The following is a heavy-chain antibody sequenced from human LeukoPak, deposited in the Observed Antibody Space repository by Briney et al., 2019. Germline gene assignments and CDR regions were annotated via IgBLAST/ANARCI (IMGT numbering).Heavy chain of an antibody. V-gene: IGHV3-48*04. CDR1: EFILSTYG. J-gene: IGHJ4*02. CDR2: ISSSSSTI. Sequence: GGSLRLSCAASEFILSTYGMSWVRQAPGKGLEWVSYISSSSSTIYYADSVKGRFTISRDNAKNSLYLQMNSLRAEDTAVYYCASRSDYWGQGTLVTVSS. CDR3: ASRSDY.